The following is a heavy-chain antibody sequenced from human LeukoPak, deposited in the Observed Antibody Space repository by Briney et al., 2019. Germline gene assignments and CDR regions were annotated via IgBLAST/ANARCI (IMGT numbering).Heavy chain of an antibody. V-gene: IGHV4-30-2*01. D-gene: IGHD2-2*01. Sequence: PPQTLSLSCAVSGGSISSGGYSWSWIRPPPGKGLEWIGYIYHSGSTYYNPSLKSRVTISVDRSKNQFSLKLSSVTAADTAVYYCARVVPAALFDYWGEGTLVTVSS. CDR1: GGSISSGGYS. CDR2: IYHSGST. CDR3: ARVVPAALFDY. J-gene: IGHJ4*02.